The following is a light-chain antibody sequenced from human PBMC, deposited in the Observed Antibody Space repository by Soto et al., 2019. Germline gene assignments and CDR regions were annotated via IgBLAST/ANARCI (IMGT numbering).Light chain of an antibody. J-gene: IGLJ2*01. Sequence: QSVLTQAPSASGTPGQRVTISCSGSSSNIGSNFVYWYQKFPGTAPKVPIYRNDQGPSGVPDRFSGSKSGTSASLAISGLRSEDEADYYCAVWDDSLNGSVAFGGGTKLTVL. V-gene: IGLV1-47*01. CDR3: AVWDDSLNGSVA. CDR1: SSNIGSNF. CDR2: RND.